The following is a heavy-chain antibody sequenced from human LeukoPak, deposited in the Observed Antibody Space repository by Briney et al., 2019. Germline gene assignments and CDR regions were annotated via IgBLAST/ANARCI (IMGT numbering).Heavy chain of an antibody. J-gene: IGHJ5*02. V-gene: IGHV1-69*13. CDR3: ARDVRHRYCSSTSCYRGWFDP. CDR2: IIPIFGTA. Sequence: GASVKVSCKASGGTFSSYAISWVRQAPGQGLEWMGGIIPIFGTANYAQKFQGRVTITADESTSRAYMELSSLRSEDTAVYYCARDVRHRYCSSTSCYRGWFDPWGRGTLVTVSS. CDR1: GGTFSSYA. D-gene: IGHD2-2*01.